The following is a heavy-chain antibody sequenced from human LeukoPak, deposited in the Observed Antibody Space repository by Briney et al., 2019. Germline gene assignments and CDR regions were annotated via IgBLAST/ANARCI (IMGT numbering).Heavy chain of an antibody. Sequence: GGSLRLSCAASGFSFSDYYMTWIRQAPGKGLEWISYISSDSSAISYADSVKGRFTISRDNAKNSLYLQMNSLRAEDTAVYYCVRDNSRGQSLGVIYWGQGSLVTVSS. CDR1: GFSFSDYY. J-gene: IGHJ4*02. CDR3: VRDNSRGQSLGVIY. CDR2: ISSDSSAI. D-gene: IGHD3-22*01. V-gene: IGHV3-11*04.